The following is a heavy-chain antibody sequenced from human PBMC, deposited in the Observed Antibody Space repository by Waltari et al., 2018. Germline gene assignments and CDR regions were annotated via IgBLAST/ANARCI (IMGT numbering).Heavy chain of an antibody. J-gene: IGHJ4*02. CDR1: GGSFSGYY. D-gene: IGHD3-10*01. V-gene: IGHV4-34*01. CDR2: IHHSGST. Sequence: QVQLQQWGAGLLKPSETLSLTCAVYGGSFSGYYWSWIRPPPGQGLEWIGEIHHSGSTTYTPSLKSRVTISVDTSKNQFSLKLSSVTAADTAVYYCARARQLNYYGSGSYYRDYFDYWGQGTLVTVSS. CDR3: ARARQLNYYGSGSYYRDYFDY.